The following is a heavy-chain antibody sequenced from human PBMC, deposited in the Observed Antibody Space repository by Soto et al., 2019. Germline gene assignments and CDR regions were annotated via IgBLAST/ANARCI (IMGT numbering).Heavy chain of an antibody. CDR1: GFTFNNAR. J-gene: IGHJ4*02. CDR3: TSTAAAKLGTLSY. V-gene: IGHV3-15*02. D-gene: IGHD1-1*01. CDR2: IDGGKT. Sequence: EVQLVESGGAWVEPGGSLILSCAASGFTFNNARMSWVRQDPGKGLDWVGRIDGGKTDFAAPVEGRFTFSRDDSRNTLFLQMNSLKTEDTGVYYCTSTAAAKLGTLSYWGQGTLVTGSS.